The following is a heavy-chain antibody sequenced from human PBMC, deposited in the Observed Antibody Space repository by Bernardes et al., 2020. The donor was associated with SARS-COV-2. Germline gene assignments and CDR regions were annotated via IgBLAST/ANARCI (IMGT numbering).Heavy chain of an antibody. CDR2: IITDGSIT. CDR1: GFTFSSYW. V-gene: IGHV3-74*01. D-gene: IGHD3-10*01. Sequence: GGSLRLSCAASGFTFSSYWMYWVRQAPGKGLVWVSRIITDGSITTYADSVKGRFTISRDNAKNTLFLQMDSLRAENTAVYYCARDGSYSFDSWGQGTLVTVSS. CDR3: ARDGSYSFDS. J-gene: IGHJ5*01.